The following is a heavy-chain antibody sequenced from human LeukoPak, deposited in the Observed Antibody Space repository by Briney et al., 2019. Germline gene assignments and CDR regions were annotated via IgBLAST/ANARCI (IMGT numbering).Heavy chain of an antibody. D-gene: IGHD3-9*01. V-gene: IGHV3-21*01. CDR1: GFTFSSYS. J-gene: IGHJ3*02. CDR2: ISSSSSYI. CDR3: ARGYYDILTGYSPDAFDI. Sequence: GGSLRLSCAASGFTFSSYSMHWVRQAPGKGLEWVSSISSSSSYICYADSVKGRFTISRDNAKNSLYLQMNSLRAEDTAVYYCARGYYDILTGYSPDAFDIWGQGTMVTVSS.